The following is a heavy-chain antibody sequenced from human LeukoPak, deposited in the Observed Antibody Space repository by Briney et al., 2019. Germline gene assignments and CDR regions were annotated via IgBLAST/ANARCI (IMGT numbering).Heavy chain of an antibody. D-gene: IGHD2-2*01. J-gene: IGHJ4*02. CDR2: IIPILGIA. Sequence: SVKVSCKASGGTFSSYAISWVRQAPGQGLEWMGRIIPILGIANYAQKFQGRVTITADKSTSTAYMELSSLRSEDTAVYYCARAGGYCSSTSCYVNDYWGQGTLVTVSS. V-gene: IGHV1-69*04. CDR1: GGTFSSYA. CDR3: ARAGGYCSSTSCYVNDY.